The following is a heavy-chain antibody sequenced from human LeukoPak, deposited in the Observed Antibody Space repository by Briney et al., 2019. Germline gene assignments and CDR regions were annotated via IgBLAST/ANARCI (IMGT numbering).Heavy chain of an antibody. CDR3: ARDLLVSMTGYAFDI. Sequence: GASVKVSCKASGSTFSSYAISWVRQAPGQGLEWMGGIIPIFGTANYAQKFQGRVTITTDESTSTAYMELSSLRSEDTAVYYCARDLLVSMTGYAFDIWGQGTMVTVSS. V-gene: IGHV1-69*05. D-gene: IGHD1-20*01. CDR1: GSTFSSYA. CDR2: IIPIFGTA. J-gene: IGHJ3*02.